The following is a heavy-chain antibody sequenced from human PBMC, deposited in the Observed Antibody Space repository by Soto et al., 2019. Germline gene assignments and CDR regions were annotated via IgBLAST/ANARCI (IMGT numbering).Heavy chain of an antibody. Sequence: ASVKVSCKASGYTSTGYYMHWVRQAPGQGLEWMGWINPNSGGTNYAQKFQGRVTMTRDTSISTAYMELSRLRSDDTAVYYCAREGSSSSRGYYYYYGMDVWGQGTTVTVSS. D-gene: IGHD6-6*01. CDR1: GYTSTGYY. CDR2: INPNSGGT. V-gene: IGHV1-2*02. CDR3: AREGSSSSRGYYYYYGMDV. J-gene: IGHJ6*02.